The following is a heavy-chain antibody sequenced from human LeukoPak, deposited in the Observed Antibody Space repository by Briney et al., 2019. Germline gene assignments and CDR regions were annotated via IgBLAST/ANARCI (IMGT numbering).Heavy chain of an antibody. CDR3: AKPASVVAASYWYFDL. Sequence: GGSLRLSCAASGFTFSSYAMSWVRQAPGKGLEWVSAISGSGGSTYYADPVKGRFTISRDNSKNTLYLQMNSLRAEDTAVYYCAKPASVVAASYWYFDLWGRGTLVTVSS. D-gene: IGHD2-15*01. CDR1: GFTFSSYA. J-gene: IGHJ2*01. CDR2: ISGSGGST. V-gene: IGHV3-23*01.